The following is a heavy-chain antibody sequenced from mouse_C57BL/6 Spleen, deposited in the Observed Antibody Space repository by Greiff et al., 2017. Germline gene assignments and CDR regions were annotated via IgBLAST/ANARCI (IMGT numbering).Heavy chain of an antibody. V-gene: IGHV1-42*01. CDR3: ARRGNYENY. CDR1: GYSFTGYY. CDR2: INPSTGGT. D-gene: IGHD2-1*01. Sequence: VQLKQSGPELVKPGASVQISCKASGYSFTGYYMNWVKPSPEQSLEWIGEINPSTGGTTYNQKFKAKATLTVDKSSSTAYMQLKRLTSEDSAVYYWARRGNYENYWGQGTTLTVSS. J-gene: IGHJ2*01.